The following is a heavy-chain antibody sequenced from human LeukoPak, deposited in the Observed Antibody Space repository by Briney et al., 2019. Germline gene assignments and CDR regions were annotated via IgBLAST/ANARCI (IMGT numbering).Heavy chain of an antibody. CDR2: INHSGST. J-gene: IGHJ4*02. D-gene: IGHD3-3*01. Sequence: SETLSLTCTVSGGSISSYYWSWIRQPPGKGLEWIGEINHSGSTNYNPSLKSRVTISVDTSKNQFSLKLSSVTAADTAVYYCARSALYDFWSGYYEYYFDYWGQGTLVTVSS. CDR1: GGSISSYY. CDR3: ARSALYDFWSGYYEYYFDY. V-gene: IGHV4-34*01.